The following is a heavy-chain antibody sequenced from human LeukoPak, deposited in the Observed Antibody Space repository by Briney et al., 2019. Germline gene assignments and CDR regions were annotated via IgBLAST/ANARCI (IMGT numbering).Heavy chain of an antibody. CDR1: GFTFDDYA. V-gene: IGHV3-9*01. CDR3: AKVGSIYSSSWYSYLQH. CDR2: ISWNSGSI. D-gene: IGHD6-13*01. Sequence: GGSLRLSCAASGFTFDDYAMHWVRQAPGKGLEWVSGISWNSGSIGYADSVKGRLTISRDNAKNSLYLQMNSLRAEDTALYYCAKVGSIYSSSWYSYLQHWGQGTLVSVSS. J-gene: IGHJ1*01.